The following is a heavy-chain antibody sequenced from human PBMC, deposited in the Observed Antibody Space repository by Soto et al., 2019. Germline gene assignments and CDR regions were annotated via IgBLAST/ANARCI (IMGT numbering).Heavy chain of an antibody. CDR2: ISSGDSYI. CDR3: VASPEGTWCMRD. Sequence: EVQLVESGGGLGKPGGSLRLSCAASGLTFSSYSMNWVRQAPGNGLEWVSSISSGDSYIYYADSVRGPFTISRDNAENSLYLQMDSLGVEDTAVYFCVASPEGTWCMRDWGQGAMVTVSS. V-gene: IGHV3-21*01. D-gene: IGHD2-8*01. CDR1: GLTFSSYS. J-gene: IGHJ4*02.